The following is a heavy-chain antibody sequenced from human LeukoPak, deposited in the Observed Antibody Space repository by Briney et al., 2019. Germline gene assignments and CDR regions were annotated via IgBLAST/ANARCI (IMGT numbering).Heavy chain of an antibody. CDR1: GGSVNSGSYY. V-gene: IGHV4-61*01. D-gene: IGHD6-19*01. Sequence: SETLSLTCTVSGGSVNSGSYYWNWIRQPPGKGLEWIGYIYYSGSTNYNPSLKSRVTMSVDTSKNQFSLKLSSVTAADTAVYYCARVGGSGWFDYWGQGTLVTVSS. J-gene: IGHJ4*02. CDR3: ARVGGSGWFDY. CDR2: IYYSGST.